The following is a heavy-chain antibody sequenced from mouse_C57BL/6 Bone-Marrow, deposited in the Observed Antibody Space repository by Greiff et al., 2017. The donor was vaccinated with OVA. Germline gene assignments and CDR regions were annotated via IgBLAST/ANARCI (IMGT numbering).Heavy chain of an antibody. J-gene: IGHJ1*03. CDR3: ERDWGLRSYWYFDV. Sequence: VQLKESGPGLVQPSQSLSLTCSVTGYSITSGYFWNWLRQFPGNKLEWMGYISYDGSNNYNPSLTNRISITRDTCKNQFCLKLNSVTTEDTATYYCERDWGLRSYWYFDVWGTGTTVTVSS. CDR2: ISYDGSN. D-gene: IGHD2-4*01. V-gene: IGHV3-6*01. CDR1: GYSITSGYF.